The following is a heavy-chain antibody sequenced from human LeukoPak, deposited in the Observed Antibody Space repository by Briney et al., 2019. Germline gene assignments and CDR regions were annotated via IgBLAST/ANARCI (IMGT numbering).Heavy chain of an antibody. D-gene: IGHD3-3*01. V-gene: IGHV3-23*01. CDR2: ISGRGDGT. J-gene: IGHJ6*02. CDR3: AKGPTIFGVVIIWDYYYGMDV. Sequence: GGSLRLSCAASGFTFSSRAMSWVRQAPGKGLEWVSGISGRGDGTYYADSVKGRFTISRDNSKNTLFLQMNSLRAEDTAVYYCAKGPTIFGVVIIWDYYYGMDVWGQGTTVTVSS. CDR1: GFTFSSRA.